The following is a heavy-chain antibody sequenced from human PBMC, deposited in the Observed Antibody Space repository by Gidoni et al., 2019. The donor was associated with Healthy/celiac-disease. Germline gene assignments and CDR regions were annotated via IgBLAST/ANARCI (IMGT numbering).Heavy chain of an antibody. V-gene: IGHV3-30*18. Sequence: GVVQPGRSLRLSCAASGFTFSSYGMHWVRQAPGKGLEWVAVISYDGSNKYYADSVQGRFTISRDNSKNTLYLQMNSLRAEDTAVYYCAKGPYYDSSGYYWEFDYWGQGTLVTVSS. CDR1: GFTFSSYG. D-gene: IGHD3-22*01. J-gene: IGHJ4*02. CDR3: AKGPYYDSSGYYWEFDY. CDR2: ISYDGSNK.